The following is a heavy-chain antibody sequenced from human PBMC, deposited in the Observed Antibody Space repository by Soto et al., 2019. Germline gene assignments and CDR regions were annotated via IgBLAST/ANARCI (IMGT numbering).Heavy chain of an antibody. D-gene: IGHD3-10*01. V-gene: IGHV4-34*01. CDR2: INHSGST. CDR3: ARLWGFYYGSGSYYYYYYGMDV. J-gene: IGHJ6*02. Sequence: PSETLSLTCAVYGGSFSGYYWSWIRQPPGKGLEWIGEINHSGSTNYNPSLKSRVTISVDTSKNQFSLKLSSVTAADTAVYYCARLWGFYYGSGSYYYYYYGMDVWGQGTTVTVSS. CDR1: GGSFSGYY.